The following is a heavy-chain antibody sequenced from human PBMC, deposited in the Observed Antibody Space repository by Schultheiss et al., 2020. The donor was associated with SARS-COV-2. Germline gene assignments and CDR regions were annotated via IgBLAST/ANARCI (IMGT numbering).Heavy chain of an antibody. CDR3: AKYSWDSGSLIDY. J-gene: IGHJ4*02. CDR1: GFTFSSYA. Sequence: GESLKISCAASGFTFSSYAMSWVRQAPGKGLEWVSAISGSGGSTYYADSVKGRFTISRDYSKNTLYLQMNSLRAEDTAVYYCAKYSWDSGSLIDYWGQGTLVTVSS. V-gene: IGHV3-23*01. D-gene: IGHD1-26*01. CDR2: ISGSGGST.